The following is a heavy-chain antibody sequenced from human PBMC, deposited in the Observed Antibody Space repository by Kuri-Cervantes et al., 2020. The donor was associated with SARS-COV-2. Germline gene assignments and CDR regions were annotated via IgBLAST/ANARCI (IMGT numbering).Heavy chain of an antibody. J-gene: IGHJ4*02. CDR2: IRYDGSNK. CDR1: GFTFSSYG. V-gene: IGHV3-30*02. CDR3: AKDSLRRPFYYYYYYFDY. Sequence: GGSLRLSCAASGFTFSSYGMHWVRQAPGKGLEWVAFIRYDGSNKYYADSVKGRFTISRDNSKNTLYLQMNSLRAEDTAVYYCAKDSLRRPFYYYYYYFDYWGQGTLVTVSS. D-gene: IGHD3-22*01.